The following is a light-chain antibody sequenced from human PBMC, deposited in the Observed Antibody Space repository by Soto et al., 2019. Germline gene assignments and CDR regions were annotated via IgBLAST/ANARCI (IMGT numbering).Light chain of an antibody. CDR2: REG. CDR1: TSNIGNNR. CDR3: ASWDDDLSVLL. J-gene: IGLJ3*02. Sequence: QSALTQPPSASGTPGQRVTISCSGATSNIGNNRIYWYQLLPGAASKLPLFREGQRPSGVPDRFSGFKSGTSASLVISGLRSEDEADYYCASWDDDLSVLLFGEGTKVTVL. V-gene: IGLV1-47*01.